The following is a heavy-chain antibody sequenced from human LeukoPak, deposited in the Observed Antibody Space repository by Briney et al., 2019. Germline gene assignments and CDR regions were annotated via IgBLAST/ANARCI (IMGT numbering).Heavy chain of an antibody. D-gene: IGHD3-3*01. J-gene: IGHJ6*03. Sequence: GGSLRLSCAASGFTFDDYTMHWVRQAPGKGLEWVSLMSWDGSGTSYADSVKGRFTISRDNSKNSLYLQMNSLRTEDTALYYCAKDMRGGAIYDFWSGHRPMDVWGKGTTVIVSS. V-gene: IGHV3-43*01. CDR1: GFTFDDYT. CDR2: MSWDGSGT. CDR3: AKDMRGGAIYDFWSGHRPMDV.